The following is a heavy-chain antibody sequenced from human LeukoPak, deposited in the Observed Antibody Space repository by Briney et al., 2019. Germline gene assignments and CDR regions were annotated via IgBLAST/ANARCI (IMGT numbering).Heavy chain of an antibody. Sequence: SVKVSCKASGGTFSSYAISWVRQAPGQGLEWMGGIIPIFGTAIYAQKFQGRVTITADESTSTAYMELSSLRSEDTAVYYCARGMLRGVIIGLDYWGQGTLVTVSS. V-gene: IGHV1-69*13. D-gene: IGHD3-10*01. CDR3: ARGMLRGVIIGLDY. CDR1: GGTFSSYA. J-gene: IGHJ4*02. CDR2: IIPIFGTA.